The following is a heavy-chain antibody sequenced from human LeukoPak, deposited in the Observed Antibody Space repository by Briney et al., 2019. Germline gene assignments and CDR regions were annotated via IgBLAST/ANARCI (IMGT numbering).Heavy chain of an antibody. CDR2: FYYSEST. J-gene: IGHJ5*02. D-gene: IGHD3-3*01. CDR3: ARQRNIAESYDFWSGPINWFAP. Sequence: RSGTLSLTCTVSGGSISSSSYYWGWIRQPPGKGLEWIGSFYYSESTYYNPSLKSRVTISVDTSKNQFSLKLSSVTAADTAVYYCARQRNIAESYDFWSGPINWFAPWGQGTLVTVSS. V-gene: IGHV4-39*01. CDR1: GGSISSSSYY.